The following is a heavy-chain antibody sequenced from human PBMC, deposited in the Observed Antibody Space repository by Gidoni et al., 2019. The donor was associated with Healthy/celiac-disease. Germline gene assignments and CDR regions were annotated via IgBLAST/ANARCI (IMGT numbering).Heavy chain of an antibody. Sequence: QEQLAQTGAEVTTPGASVKVSCNAAGYTVTSYYMRCVRQGPGQGLEWMGILNSRGGITSCVKKFKGRVTMSRDMSTSTVYMELSSLCSEATVVDYCASETAGKGAFSYWGQGTLVTVSS. CDR2: LNSRGGIT. J-gene: IGHJ4*02. V-gene: IGHV1-46*03. CDR1: GYTVTSYY. CDR3: ASETAGKGAFSY. D-gene: IGHD6-13*01.